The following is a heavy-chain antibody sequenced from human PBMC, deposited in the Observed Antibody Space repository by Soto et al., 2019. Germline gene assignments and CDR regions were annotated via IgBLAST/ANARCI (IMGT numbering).Heavy chain of an antibody. D-gene: IGHD6-6*01. CDR1: GFTFSSYA. CDR2: ITGGGGST. J-gene: IGHJ4*02. CDR3: AKGSASARPYYFDY. Sequence: GGSLRLSCAASGFTFSSYAMSWVRQAPGKGLEWVSAITGGGGSTWYADSVKGRSTISRDNSKNTLYLQVNSLRAEDAAVYHCAKGSASARPYYFDYWGQGTLVTVSS. V-gene: IGHV3-23*01.